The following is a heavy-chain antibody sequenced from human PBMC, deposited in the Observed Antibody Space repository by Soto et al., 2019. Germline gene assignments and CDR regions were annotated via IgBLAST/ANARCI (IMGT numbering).Heavy chain of an antibody. Sequence: GESLKLSGPGSGDSFARYLLGWVRQQPREDLEWMGIIYPGDSDTRYSPSFQGQVTISADKSLRTAYLQWTSLKASDTALYYCARTRSFTLGFYYDGMDVWGQGTTVTVSS. D-gene: IGHD6-6*01. CDR1: GDSFARYL. J-gene: IGHJ6*02. V-gene: IGHV5-51*03. CDR2: IYPGDSDT. CDR3: ARTRSFTLGFYYDGMDV.